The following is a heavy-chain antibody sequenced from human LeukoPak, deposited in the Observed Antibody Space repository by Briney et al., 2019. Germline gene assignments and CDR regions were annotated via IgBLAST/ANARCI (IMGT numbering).Heavy chain of an antibody. CDR2: IIPSDGFT. D-gene: IGHD3-22*01. J-gene: IGHJ4*02. CDR3: ATEGYYDSSGYYNDY. Sequence: GASVKVSCKASGYTFSTYYVHWVRQAPGQGLEWMGMIIPSDGFTSYAQKFQGRVTMTRDMSTSTVYMELSSLRSEDTAVYYCATEGYYDSSGYYNDYWGQGTLVTVSS. CDR1: GYTFSTYY. V-gene: IGHV1-46*01.